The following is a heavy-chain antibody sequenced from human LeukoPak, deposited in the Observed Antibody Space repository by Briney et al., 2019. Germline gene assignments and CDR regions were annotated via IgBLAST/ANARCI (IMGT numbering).Heavy chain of an antibody. D-gene: IGHD3-10*01. CDR3: ARSPPAMVRGVIYWFDP. CDR2: INTNTGNP. J-gene: IGHJ5*02. CDR1: GYTFTSYA. Sequence: ASVKVSCKASGYTFTSYAMNWVRQAPGQGLEWMGWINTNTGNPTYAQGFTGRLVFSLDTSVSTAYLQISSLKAEDTAVYYCARSPPAMVRGVIYWFDPWGQGTLVTVSS. V-gene: IGHV7-4-1*02.